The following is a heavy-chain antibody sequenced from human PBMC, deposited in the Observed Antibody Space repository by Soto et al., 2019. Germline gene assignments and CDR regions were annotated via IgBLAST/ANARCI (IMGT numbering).Heavy chain of an antibody. V-gene: IGHV4-34*01. CDR3: ARGYDIVVVVAAGWFDP. Sequence: QVQLQQWGAGLLKPSETLSLTCAVYGGSFSGYYWSWIRQPPGKGLEWIGEINHSGSTNYNPSLKSRVTISVGTSKNQFSLKLSSVTAADTAVYYCARGYDIVVVVAAGWFDPWGQGTLVTVSS. D-gene: IGHD2-15*01. J-gene: IGHJ5*02. CDR1: GGSFSGYY. CDR2: INHSGST.